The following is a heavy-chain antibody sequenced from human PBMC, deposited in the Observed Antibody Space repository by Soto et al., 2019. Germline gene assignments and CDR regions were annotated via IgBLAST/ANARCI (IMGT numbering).Heavy chain of an antibody. V-gene: IGHV1-18*04. Sequence: ASVNVSCKASGYTFTSYGISWVRQAPGEGLEWMGWISAYNGNTNYAQKLQGRVTMTTDTSTSTAYMELRSLRSDDTAVYYCASLSLGYCSSTSCQMLYGREVWGQRTTVIAS. D-gene: IGHD2-2*01. CDR3: ASLSLGYCSSTSCQMLYGREV. CDR1: GYTFTSYG. CDR2: ISAYNGNT. J-gene: IGHJ6*02.